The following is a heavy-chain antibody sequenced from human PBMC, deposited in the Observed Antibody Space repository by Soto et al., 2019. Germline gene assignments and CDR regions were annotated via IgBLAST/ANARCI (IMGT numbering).Heavy chain of an antibody. Sequence: GGSLRLSCAASGFTFSSYAMHWVRQAPGKGLEWVAVISYDGSNKYYADSVKGRFTISRDNSKNTLYLQMNSLRAEDTAVYYCASDVAARPGSFDYWGQGTLVTVSS. CDR2: ISYDGSNK. V-gene: IGHV3-30-3*01. CDR3: ASDVAARPGSFDY. J-gene: IGHJ4*02. D-gene: IGHD6-6*01. CDR1: GFTFSSYA.